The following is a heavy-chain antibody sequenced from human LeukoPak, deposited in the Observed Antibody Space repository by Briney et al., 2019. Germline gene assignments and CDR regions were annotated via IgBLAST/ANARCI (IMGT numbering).Heavy chain of an antibody. CDR2: ISGNCGVI. J-gene: IGHJ4*02. CDR3: ARDPRTVRI. CDR1: GFTFSDNY. V-gene: IGHV3-11*04. D-gene: IGHD1-1*01. Sequence: PGGSLRLSCAASGFTFSDNYMTWVRQAPGKGLEWQSYISGNCGVIQYADSVKGRFTISRDNAKNLLYLQMDSLRVEDTAIYYCARDPRTVRIWGQGTLVTVSS.